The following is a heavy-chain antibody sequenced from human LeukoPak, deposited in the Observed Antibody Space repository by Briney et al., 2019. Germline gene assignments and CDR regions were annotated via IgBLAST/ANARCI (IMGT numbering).Heavy chain of an antibody. D-gene: IGHD2-2*01. Sequence: SETLSLTCAVSGYSISSGYYWGWIRQPPGEGLEWIGSIYHSGSTYYNPSLKSRVTISVDTSKNQFSLKLSSVTAADTAVYYCARRGRYCSSTSCYYDDYWGQGTLVTVSS. V-gene: IGHV4-38-2*01. CDR1: GYSISSGYY. J-gene: IGHJ4*02. CDR3: ARRGRYCSSTSCYYDDY. CDR2: IYHSGST.